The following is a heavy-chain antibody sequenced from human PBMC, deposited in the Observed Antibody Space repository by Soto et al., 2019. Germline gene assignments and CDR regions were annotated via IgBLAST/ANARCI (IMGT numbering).Heavy chain of an antibody. D-gene: IGHD3-22*01. V-gene: IGHV4-59*01. CDR2: IYYSGST. J-gene: IGHJ4*02. CDR1: GGSISNYY. CDR3: ARSHYYDTSDFDY. Sequence: QVQLQQSGPGLVKASETLSLTCTVSGGSISNYYWSWIRQPPGKGLEWIGYIYYSGSTNYNPSLKSRVSISVDTSKNHFSLKLSSVTAADTAVYYCARSHYYDTSDFDYWGQGTLVTVSS.